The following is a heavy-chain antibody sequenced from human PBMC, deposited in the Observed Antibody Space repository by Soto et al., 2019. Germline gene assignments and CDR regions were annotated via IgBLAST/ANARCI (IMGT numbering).Heavy chain of an antibody. Sequence: EVQLVESGGGLVQPGGSLRLSCAASGFIFTDYWIHWVRQAPGKGLVCVSRIKSDESTTNYADSVWGRLTISRDNAKNTVYLQINSLRAEDTAVYYCARGARNYYYFDYWGQRPLVTVSS. V-gene: IGHV3-74*01. CDR1: GFIFTDYW. CDR2: IKSDESTT. D-gene: IGHD3-10*01. CDR3: ARGARNYYYFDY. J-gene: IGHJ4*02.